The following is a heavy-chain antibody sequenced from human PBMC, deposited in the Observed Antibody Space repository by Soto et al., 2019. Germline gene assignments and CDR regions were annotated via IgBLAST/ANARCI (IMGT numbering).Heavy chain of an antibody. CDR3: ATLGLQQAF. V-gene: IGHV3-74*01. CDR2: IDSDGSIT. CDR1: GFTFNTW. D-gene: IGHD2-21*02. Sequence: GGSLRLSCAASGFTFNTWMHWVRQAPGEGLVWDSSIDSDGSITSYADSVKGRFTISRDNAKNTLYLQVNSLRAEDTAVYYCATLGLQQAFWGQGTLVTVSS. J-gene: IGHJ4*02.